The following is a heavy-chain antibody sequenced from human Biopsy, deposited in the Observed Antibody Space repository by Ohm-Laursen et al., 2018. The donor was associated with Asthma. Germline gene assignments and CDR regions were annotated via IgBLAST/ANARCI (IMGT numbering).Heavy chain of an antibody. CDR1: GGSISSGGYS. D-gene: IGHD5-24*01. J-gene: IGHJ4*02. CDR3: ARVKDGYNFDY. V-gene: IGHV4-30-2*01. Sequence: SQTLSLTCAVSGGSISSGGYSWSWIRQPPGKGLEWIGYIYHSGSTYYNPSFKSRVTISVDRSKNQFSLKLSSVTAADTAVYYCARVKDGYNFDYWGQGTLVTVSS. CDR2: IYHSGST.